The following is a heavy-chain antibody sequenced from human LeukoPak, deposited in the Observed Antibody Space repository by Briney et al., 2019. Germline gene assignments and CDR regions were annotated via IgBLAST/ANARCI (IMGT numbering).Heavy chain of an antibody. Sequence: ASVKVSCKASGYTFTSYAMNWVRQAPGQGLEWMGWINTNTGNPTYAQGFTGRFVFSLDTSVSTAYLQISSLKAEDTAVYYCARVQAQDGYNSVPPYYWGQGTLVTVSS. CDR3: ARVQAQDGYNSVPPYY. CDR2: INTNTGNP. D-gene: IGHD5-24*01. CDR1: GYTFTSYA. J-gene: IGHJ4*02. V-gene: IGHV7-4-1*02.